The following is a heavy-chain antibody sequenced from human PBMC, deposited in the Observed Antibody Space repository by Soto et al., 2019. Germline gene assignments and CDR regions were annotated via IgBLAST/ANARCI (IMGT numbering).Heavy chain of an antibody. V-gene: IGHV4-31*03. J-gene: IGHJ4*02. CDR1: GGSSSSGGYY. CDR3: ARVWGYGGNSRFDY. Sequence: QVQLQESGPGLVKPSQTLSLTCTVSGGSSSSGGYYWSWVRQHPGKGLDLIGYIYYSGSTYYNPSLKSRVTKSLDTSKNNYSLKLSSVTAADTAVYYCARVWGYGGNSRFDYWGQGTLVIDSS. D-gene: IGHD4-17*01. CDR2: IYYSGST.